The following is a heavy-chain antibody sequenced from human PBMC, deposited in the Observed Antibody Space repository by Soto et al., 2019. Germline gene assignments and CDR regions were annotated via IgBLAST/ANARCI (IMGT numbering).Heavy chain of an antibody. V-gene: IGHV3-21*01. J-gene: IGHJ6*02. CDR2: ISSSSSYI. Sequence: EVQLVESGGGLVQPGGSLRLSCAASGFTFSSYSMNWVRQAPGKGLEWVSSISSSSSYIYYADSVKGRFTISRDNAKNSLYLQMNSLRAEDTAVYYCARDRNDFWSGYLYYYYYGMDVWGQGTTVTVSS. D-gene: IGHD3-3*01. CDR1: GFTFSSYS. CDR3: ARDRNDFWSGYLYYYYYGMDV.